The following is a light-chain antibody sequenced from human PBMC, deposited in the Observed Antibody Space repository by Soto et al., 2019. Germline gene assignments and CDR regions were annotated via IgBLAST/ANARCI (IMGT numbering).Light chain of an antibody. Sequence: NGFTRSRAPGSLCAGESPTLSWRASESVRYYVAWYKQKPAQAPRLLSYDASNRATGIPARFSGSGSGTEYSLTISSLEAEDFEVYYCQHRDNRSYIVGQGTKVDIK. CDR2: DAS. J-gene: IGKJ2*01. CDR3: QHRDNRSYI. V-gene: IGKV3-11*01. CDR1: ESVRYY.